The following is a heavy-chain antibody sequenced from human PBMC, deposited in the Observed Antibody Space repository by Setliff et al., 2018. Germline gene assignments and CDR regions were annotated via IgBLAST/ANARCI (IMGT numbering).Heavy chain of an antibody. CDR1: GQSFSDYY. Sequence: SETLSLTCAIYGQSFSDYYWSWVRQPPGKGLEWIGEIYHSGSTNYNPSLKSRVTISVDTSKNQFSLKLSSVTAADTAVYYCARGGYYYDSSGYYQASYYYYYGMDVWGQGTTVTVSS. J-gene: IGHJ6*02. CDR3: ARGGYYYDSSGYYQASYYYYYGMDV. V-gene: IGHV4-34*01. D-gene: IGHD3-22*01. CDR2: IYHSGST.